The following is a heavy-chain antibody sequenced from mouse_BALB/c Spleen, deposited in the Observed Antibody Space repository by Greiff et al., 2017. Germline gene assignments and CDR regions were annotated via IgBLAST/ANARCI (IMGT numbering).Heavy chain of an antibody. CDR1: GYTFTSYW. V-gene: IGHV1S41*01. Sequence: DLVKPGASVKLSCKASGYTFTSYWINWIKQRPGQGLEWIGRIAPGSGSTYYNEMFKGKATLTVDTSSSTAYIQLSSLSSEDSAVYFCARGGYEDCWGQGTTLTVSS. CDR3: ARGGYEDC. J-gene: IGHJ2*01. CDR2: IAPGSGST. D-gene: IGHD2-3*01.